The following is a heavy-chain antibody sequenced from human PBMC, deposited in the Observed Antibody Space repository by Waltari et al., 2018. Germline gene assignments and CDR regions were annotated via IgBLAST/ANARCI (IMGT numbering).Heavy chain of an antibody. Sequence: EVQLLESGGGLVQPGGSLRLSCAASGFTFSSYAMSWVRQAPGKGLEWVSVIYSGGSSTYYADSVKGRFTISRDNSKNTLYLQMNSLRAEDTAVYYCAKAGRYFDWLLSYYFDYWGQGTLVTVSS. CDR1: GFTFSSYA. V-gene: IGHV3-23*03. CDR2: IYSGGSST. J-gene: IGHJ4*02. D-gene: IGHD3-9*01. CDR3: AKAGRYFDWLLSYYFDY.